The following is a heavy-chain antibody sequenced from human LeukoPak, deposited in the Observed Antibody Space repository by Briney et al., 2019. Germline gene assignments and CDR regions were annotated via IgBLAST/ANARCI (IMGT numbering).Heavy chain of an antibody. CDR1: GFTFENYW. J-gene: IGHJ4*02. D-gene: IGHD3-10*01. CDR3: ARWAGVTDY. Sequence: GSLRLSCAASGFTFENYWMSWVRQAPGKGPEWVAHIKQDGSVEHYLDSVKGRFTISRDNAKSSVILQMTSLRAEDTAVYYCARWAGVTDYWGQGTLVTVSS. CDR2: IKQDGSVE. V-gene: IGHV3-7*01.